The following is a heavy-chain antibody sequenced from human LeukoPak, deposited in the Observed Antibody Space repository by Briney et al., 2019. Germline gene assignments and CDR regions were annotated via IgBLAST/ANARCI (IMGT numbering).Heavy chain of an antibody. Sequence: GGSLRLSCAASGFTVSSNYMSWVRQAPGKGLEWVALMYSGGSTYYADSVKGRFTISRDNSKNTLYLQMNSLRAEDTAVYYCARMAWDGDYVDGYWGQGTLVTVSS. J-gene: IGHJ4*02. CDR1: GFTVSSNY. D-gene: IGHD4-17*01. CDR3: ARMAWDGDYVDGY. V-gene: IGHV3-53*01. CDR2: MYSGGST.